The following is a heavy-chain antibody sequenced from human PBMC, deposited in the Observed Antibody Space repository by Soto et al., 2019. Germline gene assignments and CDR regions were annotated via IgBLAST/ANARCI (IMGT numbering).Heavy chain of an antibody. CDR1: GFTSWDYD. CDR2: ISRSGNTM. V-gene: IGHV3-11*01. Sequence: PVGSLRLSCAASGFTSWDYDMSWIRQAPVNGLERVSYISRSGNTMYYGDYVKGRFTISRDNAENSVFLQMISLRAEDTAVYYCVREGRSSTSCNTGCAFDIWGQGTMVTVSS. J-gene: IGHJ3*02. D-gene: IGHD2-2*02. CDR3: VREGRSSTSCNTGCAFDI.